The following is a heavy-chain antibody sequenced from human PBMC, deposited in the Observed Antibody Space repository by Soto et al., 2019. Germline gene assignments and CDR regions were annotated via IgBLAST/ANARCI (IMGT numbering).Heavy chain of an antibody. Sequence: SEALSVTCAVSGDSISRTNWWGWVRQPPGKGLEWIGEIYHSGSTNYNPSLKSRVTISVDKSKNQFSLNLSAVTAADTAVYYCARAFCIGGSCYCDYWGQGNLVTVSS. J-gene: IGHJ4*02. V-gene: IGHV4-4*02. CDR2: IYHSGST. D-gene: IGHD2-15*01. CDR1: GDSISRTNW. CDR3: ARAFCIGGSCYCDY.